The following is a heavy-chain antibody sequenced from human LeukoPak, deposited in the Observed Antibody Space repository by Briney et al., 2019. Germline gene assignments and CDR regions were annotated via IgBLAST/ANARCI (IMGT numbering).Heavy chain of an antibody. D-gene: IGHD4-23*01. V-gene: IGHV3-7*01. Sequence: GGSLRLSCAASGLTFSSYWMSWVRQAPGKGLEWVANIKQDGSEKYYVDSVKGRFTISRDNAKNSLYLQMNSLRAEDTAVYYCARDNSGPFQHWGQGTLVTVSS. J-gene: IGHJ1*01. CDR1: GLTFSSYW. CDR3: ARDNSGPFQH. CDR2: IKQDGSEK.